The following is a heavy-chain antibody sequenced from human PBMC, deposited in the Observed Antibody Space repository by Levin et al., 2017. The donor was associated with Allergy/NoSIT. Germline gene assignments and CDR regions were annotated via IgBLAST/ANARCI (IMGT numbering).Heavy chain of an antibody. Sequence: ASVKVSCKVSGYTLTELSMHWVRQAPGKGLEWMGGFDPEDGETIYAQKFQGRVTMTEDTSTDTAYMELSSLRSEDTAVYYCATDRYYDFWSGLDVWGQGTTVTVSS. CDR3: ATDRYYDFWSGLDV. D-gene: IGHD3-3*01. CDR1: GYTLTELS. J-gene: IGHJ6*02. V-gene: IGHV1-24*01. CDR2: FDPEDGET.